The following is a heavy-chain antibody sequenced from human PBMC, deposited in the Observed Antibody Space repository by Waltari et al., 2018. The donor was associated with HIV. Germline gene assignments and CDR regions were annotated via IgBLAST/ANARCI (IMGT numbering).Heavy chain of an antibody. CDR1: GFTFSNYG. V-gene: IGHV3-23*01. CDR2: ISGSGGST. J-gene: IGHJ6*02. Sequence: EVQVLESGGALVQPGGSLRLSCAASGFTFSNYGMSRVCQAPGKGLEWVSTISGSGGSTYYADSVKGRFTVSRDNSKNTLYLQMNSLRAEDTAVYFCVKEHQYSHSWYSYYGMDVWGQGTTVTVSS. D-gene: IGHD6-13*01. CDR3: VKEHQYSHSWYSYYGMDV.